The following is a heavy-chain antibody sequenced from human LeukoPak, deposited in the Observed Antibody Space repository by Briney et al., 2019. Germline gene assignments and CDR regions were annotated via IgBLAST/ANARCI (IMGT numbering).Heavy chain of an antibody. D-gene: IGHD2-21*01. CDR1: GGSFSGYY. Sequence: PSETLSLTCAVYGGSFSGYYWTFVRQTPGKGLEWIGEIAHGGGTNYHPSLKSRVSISIDTSKSQFSLILSSVTAADTAVYYCVRVPEGDSRPCDSWGQGTLATVSS. CDR3: VRVPEGDSRPCDS. J-gene: IGHJ4*02. CDR2: IAHGGGT. V-gene: IGHV4-34*01.